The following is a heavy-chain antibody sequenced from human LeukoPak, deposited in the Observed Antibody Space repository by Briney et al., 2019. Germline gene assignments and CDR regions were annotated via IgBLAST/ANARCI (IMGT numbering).Heavy chain of an antibody. J-gene: IGHJ5*02. Sequence: GASLKISCKGSGSSFTSYWIGWVRQMPGKGLEWMGIIYPGDSDTSYSPSFQGQVAISADKSISTAYLQWSSLKASDTAMYYCARLPVTTVTTPNFDPWGQGTLVTVSA. D-gene: IGHD4-17*01. CDR1: GSSFTSYW. CDR2: IYPGDSDT. CDR3: ARLPVTTVTTPNFDP. V-gene: IGHV5-51*01.